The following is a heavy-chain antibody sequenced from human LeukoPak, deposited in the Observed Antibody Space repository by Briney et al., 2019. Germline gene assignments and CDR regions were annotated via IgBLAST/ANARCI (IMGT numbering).Heavy chain of an antibody. CDR1: GYTFTDYY. V-gene: IGHV1-2*02. J-gene: IGHJ4*02. Sequence: ASVKVSCKASGYTFTDYYIHWLRQAPGEGLEWMGWINPNNGGTDYAQKFEGRATMTRDTSISTAYMDVSSLRSDDTAIYYCAKEDNSGYYSFDYWGQGALVTVSS. CDR3: AKEDNSGYYSFDY. CDR2: INPNNGGT. D-gene: IGHD3-22*01.